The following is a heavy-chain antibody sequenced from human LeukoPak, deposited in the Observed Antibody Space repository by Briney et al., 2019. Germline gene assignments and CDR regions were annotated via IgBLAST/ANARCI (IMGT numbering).Heavy chain of an antibody. D-gene: IGHD2-15*01. CDR1: GFTFSNAW. CDR2: IKSKTDGGTT. V-gene: IGHV3-15*01. Sequence: PGGSLRLSCAASGFTFSNAWMSWVRQAPGKGLEWVGRIKSKTDGGTTDYAAPVKGRFTISRDDSKNTLYLQMNSLKTEDTAVYYCVKYCSGISCYSGLYWGQGSLVTVAS. J-gene: IGHJ4*02. CDR3: VKYCSGISCYSGLY.